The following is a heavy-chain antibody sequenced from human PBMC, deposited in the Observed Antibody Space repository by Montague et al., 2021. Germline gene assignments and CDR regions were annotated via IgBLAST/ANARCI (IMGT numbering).Heavy chain of an antibody. V-gene: IGHV4-61*01. D-gene: IGHD3-10*01. CDR2: ICDGGSA. Sequence: SETLSLTCSVSGDSVSCGIYFWGWIRQSPGKGLEWIGYICDGGSATYKTSLGSRVTMSLDTSSNQFSLNLKSATAADTAVYYCAAYYYGGVGRDSWGQGTLVTVSS. CDR3: AAYYYGGVGRDS. J-gene: IGHJ4*02. CDR1: GDSVSCGIYF.